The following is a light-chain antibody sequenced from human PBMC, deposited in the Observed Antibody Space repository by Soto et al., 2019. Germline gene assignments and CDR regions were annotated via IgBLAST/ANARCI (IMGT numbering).Light chain of an antibody. CDR2: GAS. Sequence: EIGMAQSPATLSVSPGERATLSCRASQSVSNNLACYQQKPGQAPRLLIYGASTRATGITARFSGSGSGTEFTLTISSLQSEDFAVYHCQQYNNWPQTFGQGTKVDIK. V-gene: IGKV3-15*01. CDR1: QSVSNN. CDR3: QQYNNWPQT. J-gene: IGKJ1*01.